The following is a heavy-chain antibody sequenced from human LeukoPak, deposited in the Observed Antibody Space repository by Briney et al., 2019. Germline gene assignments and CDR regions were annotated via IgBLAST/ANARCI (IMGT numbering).Heavy chain of an antibody. CDR2: INSSSSYI. CDR1: GFTFSSYS. J-gene: IGHJ4*02. Sequence: GGSLRLSCAASGFTFSSYSMNWVRHAPAPGLDWVSSINSSSSYIYYADSVKGRFTIARDNANTSLYLQMNSLRAEDTAVYYCARADCSSTSCYADFDYWGQGTLVTVSS. CDR3: ARADCSSTSCYADFDY. D-gene: IGHD2-2*01. V-gene: IGHV3-21*01.